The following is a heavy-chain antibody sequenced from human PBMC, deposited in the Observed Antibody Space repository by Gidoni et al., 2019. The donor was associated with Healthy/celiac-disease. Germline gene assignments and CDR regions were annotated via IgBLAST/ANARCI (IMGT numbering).Heavy chain of an antibody. V-gene: IGHV3-9*01. CDR3: AKGHLRGSGLNFDY. CDR1: GFTFDEYA. CDR2: ISWNSGSI. Sequence: EVQLVESGGGLVQPGRSLRLSCAAAGFTFDEYAMHWVRQGPGKGLAWVSGISWNSGSIGYADSVKGRFTLSSDNAKNSLYLQMHSLRAEDTALYYCAKGHLRGSGLNFDYGGQGTLVTVSS. J-gene: IGHJ4*02. D-gene: IGHD6-19*01.